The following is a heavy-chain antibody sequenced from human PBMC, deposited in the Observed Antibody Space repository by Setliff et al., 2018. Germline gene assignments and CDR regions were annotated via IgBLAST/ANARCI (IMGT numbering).Heavy chain of an antibody. V-gene: IGHV4-34*01. CDR3: ARTHCTTTSCFYFDY. CDR2: SNHGGST. CDR1: GDSFSDYY. Sequence: PSETLSLTCAVYGDSFSDYYWSWIRQTPGKGLEWIGESNHGGSTSYHPSLKSRLTMSVGTSKNQFSLKLTSVTAADTAVYYCARTHCTTTSCFYFDYWGQGTVVTVSS. J-gene: IGHJ4*02. D-gene: IGHD2-2*01.